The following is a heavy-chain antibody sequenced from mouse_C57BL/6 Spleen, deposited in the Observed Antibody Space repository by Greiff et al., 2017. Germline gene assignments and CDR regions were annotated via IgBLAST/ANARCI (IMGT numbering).Heavy chain of an antibody. Sequence: DVKLVESGPGMVKPSQSLSLTCTVTGYSITSGYDWHWIRHFPGNKLEWMGYISYSGSTNYNPSLKSRISITHDTSKNHFFLKLNSVTTEDTATYYCARDSSGYVGFAYWGQGTLVTVSA. J-gene: IGHJ3*01. CDR2: ISYSGST. CDR3: ARDSSGYVGFAY. V-gene: IGHV3-1*01. D-gene: IGHD3-2*02. CDR1: GYSITSGYD.